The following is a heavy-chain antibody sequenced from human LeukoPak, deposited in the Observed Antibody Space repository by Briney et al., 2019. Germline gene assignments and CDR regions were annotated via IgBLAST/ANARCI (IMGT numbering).Heavy chain of an antibody. J-gene: IGHJ4*02. V-gene: IGHV1-18*04. CDR1: GYTLTPYD. CDR3: ARDKSRSSWSTSPVDY. CDR2: ISAYNGNT. D-gene: IGHD6-6*01. Sequence: ASETVSCKASGYTLTPYDISWVRQAPRHRLECMGWISAYNGNTNYAQKLQGRVTMTTDTSTSTAYMELRSLRSDDTAVYYCARDKSRSSWSTSPVDYWGQGTLVTVSS.